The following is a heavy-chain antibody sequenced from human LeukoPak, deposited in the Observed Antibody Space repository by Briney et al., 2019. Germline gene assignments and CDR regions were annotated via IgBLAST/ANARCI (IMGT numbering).Heavy chain of an antibody. V-gene: IGHV5-51*01. J-gene: IGHJ3*02. Sequence: GESLNISCKGSGYSFTRYWIGLVRQMPGKGLEWMGIIYPGDSDTRYSPSFQGQVTISADKSISTAYLQWSSLKASDTAMYYCASSAYCGGDCYSTDAFHIWGQGTMVTVSS. CDR3: ASSAYCGGDCYSTDAFHI. CDR1: GYSFTRYW. CDR2: IYPGDSDT. D-gene: IGHD2-21*02.